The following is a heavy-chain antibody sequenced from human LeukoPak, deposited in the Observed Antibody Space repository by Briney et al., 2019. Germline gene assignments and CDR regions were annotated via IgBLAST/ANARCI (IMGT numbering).Heavy chain of an antibody. CDR1: GDSISSGNYY. J-gene: IGHJ4*02. CDR2: IYTSGST. CDR3: AVIAVAGRGYFDY. Sequence: SQTLSLTCTVSGDSISSGNYYWTWIRQPAGKGLEWIGRIYTSGSTNYNPSLKSRVTISVDTSKNQFSLKLSSVTAADTAVYYCAVIAVAGRGYFDYWGQGILVTVSS. V-gene: IGHV4-61*02. D-gene: IGHD6-19*01.